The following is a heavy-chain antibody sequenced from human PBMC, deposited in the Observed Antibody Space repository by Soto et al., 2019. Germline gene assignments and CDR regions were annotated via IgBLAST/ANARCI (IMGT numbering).Heavy chain of an antibody. CDR3: ARVREEYDYIWGSYLSHFDY. V-gene: IGHV3-48*04. J-gene: IGHJ4*02. Sequence: GGSLRLSCAASGFTFSSYSMNWVRQAPRKGLEWVSYISSSSSTIYYADSVKGRFTISRDNAKNSLYLQMNSLRAEDTAVYYCARVREEYDYIWGSYLSHFDYWGQGTLVTVSS. CDR1: GFTFSSYS. D-gene: IGHD3-16*02. CDR2: ISSSSSTI.